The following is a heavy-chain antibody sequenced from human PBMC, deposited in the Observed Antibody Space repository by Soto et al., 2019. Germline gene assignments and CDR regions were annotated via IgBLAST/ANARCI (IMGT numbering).Heavy chain of an antibody. CDR1: GFTFSSYG. CDR3: ARDRGAAAGINLDRFDY. J-gene: IGHJ4*02. Sequence: PGGSLRLSCAASGFTFSSYGMHWVRQAPGKGLEWVAVIWYDGSNKYYADSVKGRFTISRDNSKNTLYLQMNSLRAEDTAVYYCARDRGAAAGINLDRFDYWGQGTLVTVSS. D-gene: IGHD6-13*01. CDR2: IWYDGSNK. V-gene: IGHV3-33*01.